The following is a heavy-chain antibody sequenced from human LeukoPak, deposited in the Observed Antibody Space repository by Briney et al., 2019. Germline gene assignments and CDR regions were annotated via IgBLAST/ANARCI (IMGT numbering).Heavy chain of an antibody. D-gene: IGHD2-21*02. V-gene: IGHV3-21*04. CDR2: ISSSSSYI. Sequence: GSLRLSCAASGFTFSSYSMNWVRQAPGKGLEWVSSISSSSSYIYYADSVKGRFTISRDNAKNTLYLQMNSLRAEDTAVYYCAKGYRVTRAAFDIWGQGTMVTVSS. J-gene: IGHJ3*02. CDR1: GFTFSSYS. CDR3: AKGYRVTRAAFDI.